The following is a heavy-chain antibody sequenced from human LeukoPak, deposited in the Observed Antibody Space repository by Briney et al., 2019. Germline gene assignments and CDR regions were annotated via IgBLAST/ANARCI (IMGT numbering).Heavy chain of an antibody. CDR2: IYSGGST. CDR1: GFTFSSYW. Sequence: GGSLRLSCAASGFTFSSYWMSWVRQAPGKGLEWVSVIYSGGSTYYADSVKGRFTISRDNSKNTLYLQMNSLRAEDTAVYYCAKEMEDYYGSGSYSFLDYWGQGTLVTVSS. J-gene: IGHJ4*02. V-gene: IGHV3-66*01. D-gene: IGHD3-10*01. CDR3: AKEMEDYYGSGSYSFLDY.